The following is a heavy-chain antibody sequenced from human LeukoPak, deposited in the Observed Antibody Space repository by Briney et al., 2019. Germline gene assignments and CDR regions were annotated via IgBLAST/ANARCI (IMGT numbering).Heavy chain of an antibody. Sequence: GGSLRLSCAASGFTFSYYWMHWVRQAPGKGLVWVSRINNDGSNTRYADSVKGRFTISRDNAKNSLYLQMNSLRAEDTAVYYCAREFFDREGGTTVLDYWGQGTLVTVSS. CDR1: GFTFSYYW. D-gene: IGHD1-26*01. J-gene: IGHJ4*02. V-gene: IGHV3-74*01. CDR3: AREFFDREGGTTVLDY. CDR2: INNDGSNT.